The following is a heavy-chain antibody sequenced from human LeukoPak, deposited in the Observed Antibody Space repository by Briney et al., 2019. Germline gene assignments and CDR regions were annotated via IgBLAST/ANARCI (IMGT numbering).Heavy chain of an antibody. CDR2: IIPIFGTA. CDR3: ARKSSGEDYYGSGSRIYYYYYMDV. J-gene: IGHJ6*03. V-gene: IGHV1-69*13. Sequence: GASVKVSCKASGGTFSRYAISWVRQAPGQGLEWMGGIIPIFGTANYAQRFQGRVTITADESTSTAYMELSSLRSEDTAVYYCARKSSGEDYYGSGSRIYYYYYMDVWGKGTTVTVSS. CDR1: GGTFSRYA. D-gene: IGHD3-10*01.